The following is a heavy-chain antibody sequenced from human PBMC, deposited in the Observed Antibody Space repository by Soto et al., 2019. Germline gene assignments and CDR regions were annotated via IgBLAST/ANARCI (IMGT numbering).Heavy chain of an antibody. CDR1: GFTFSNAW. Sequence: GGSLRLSCAASGFTFSNAWMSWVRQAPGKGLEWVGRIKSKTDGGTTDYAAPVKGRFTISREDSKNTLYLQMNSLKTGDTAVYYCTTGGDYEESFYYYYYMDVWGKGTTVTVSS. J-gene: IGHJ6*03. CDR3: TTGGDYEESFYYYYYMDV. V-gene: IGHV3-15*01. CDR2: IKSKTDGGTT. D-gene: IGHD4-17*01.